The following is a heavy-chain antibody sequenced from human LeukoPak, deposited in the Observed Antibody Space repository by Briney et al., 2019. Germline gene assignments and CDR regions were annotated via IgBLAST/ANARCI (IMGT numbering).Heavy chain of an antibody. J-gene: IGHJ4*02. V-gene: IGHV4-34*01. D-gene: IGHD2-2*01. Sequence: PSETLSLTCAVYGGSFNGYYWSWIRQPPGKGLEWIGEINHSGSTYYNPSLKSRVIISVDTSKNQFSLKLSSVTAADTAVYYCARDGCSSTSRYPPYYFDYWGQGTLVTVSS. CDR3: ARDGCSSTSRYPPYYFDY. CDR2: INHSGST. CDR1: GGSFNGYY.